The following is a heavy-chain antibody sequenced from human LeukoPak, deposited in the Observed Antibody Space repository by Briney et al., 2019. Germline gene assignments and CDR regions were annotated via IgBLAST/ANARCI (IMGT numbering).Heavy chain of an antibody. D-gene: IGHD1-26*01. J-gene: IGHJ4*02. CDR3: ARGAWEGYFVY. CDR1: GFTFSYYN. V-gene: IGHV3-21*01. Sequence: GGSLRLSCAASGFTFSYYNMNWVRQAPGKGLGWDSSISGSSIFIDSAKSVKGRFTISRDNAKNSLYLQMNSLRADDTAVYYCARGAWEGYFVYWGQGTLVTVSS. CDR2: ISGSSIFI.